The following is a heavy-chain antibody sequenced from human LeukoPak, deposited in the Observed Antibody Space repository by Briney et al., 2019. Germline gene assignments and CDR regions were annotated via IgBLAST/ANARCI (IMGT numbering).Heavy chain of an antibody. J-gene: IGHJ5*02. D-gene: IGHD6-25*01. V-gene: IGHV4-39*07. Sequence: PSETLSLTCTVSGGSIISDDFYWGWIRQPPGKGLERIGSIFYSGNTYYNSSLKSRVTISVDKSKNQFSLILTSVTAADTAVYYCARDCCGYRSWFAPWSQGTLVTVSS. CDR3: ARDCCGYRSWFAP. CDR2: IFYSGNT. CDR1: GGSIISDDFY.